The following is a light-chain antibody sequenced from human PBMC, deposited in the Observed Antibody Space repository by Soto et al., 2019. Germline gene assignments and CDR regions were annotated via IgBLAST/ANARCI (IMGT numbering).Light chain of an antibody. J-gene: IGLJ2*01. Sequence: LTQPPSASGTPGQRVTISCSGSSSNIGSNTVNWYQQLPGTAPKLLIYSNNQRPSGVLDRFSGSKSGTSASLAISGLQSEDGADYYCAAWDDSLNGVVFGGGTKVTVL. CDR3: AAWDDSLNGVV. CDR1: SSNIGSNT. V-gene: IGLV1-44*01. CDR2: SNN.